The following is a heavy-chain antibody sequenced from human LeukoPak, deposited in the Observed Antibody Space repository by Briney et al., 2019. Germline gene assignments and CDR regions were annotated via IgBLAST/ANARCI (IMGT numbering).Heavy chain of an antibody. Sequence: GGSLRLSCAASSFTFSSYAMHWVRQAPGKGLEWVAVISYDGSNKYYADSVKGRFTISRENGKNSFYHQMNSFRVDDTAVYYCARGRGRGYLFATWGQGTLVTVSS. D-gene: IGHD3-10*01. CDR1: SFTFSSYA. CDR3: ARGRGRGYLFAT. CDR2: ISYDGSNK. V-gene: IGHV3-30*14. J-gene: IGHJ5*02.